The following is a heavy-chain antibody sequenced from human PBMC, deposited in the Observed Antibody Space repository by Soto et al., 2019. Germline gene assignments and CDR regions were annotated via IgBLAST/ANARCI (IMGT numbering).Heavy chain of an antibody. CDR3: ARDLLGDPLAAAGVSPLDY. Sequence: GGSLRLSCAASGFTFDDYGMSWVRQAPGKGLEWVSGINWNGGSTGYADSVKGRFTISRDNAKNSLYLQMNSLRAEDTALYHCARDLLGDPLAAAGVSPLDYWGQGTLVTVSS. CDR2: INWNGGST. CDR1: GFTFDDYG. V-gene: IGHV3-20*01. D-gene: IGHD6-13*01. J-gene: IGHJ4*02.